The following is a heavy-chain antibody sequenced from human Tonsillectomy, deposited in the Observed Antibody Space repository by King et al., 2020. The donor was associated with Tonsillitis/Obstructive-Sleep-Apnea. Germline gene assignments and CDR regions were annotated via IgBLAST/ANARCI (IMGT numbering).Heavy chain of an antibody. CDR3: ARVLQKADYYDSSPCRGMDV. Sequence: VQLVESGGGVVQPGRSLRLSCAASGFTFSSYAMHWVRQAPGKGLEWVAVISYDGSNKYYADSVKGRFTISRDNSKNTLYLQMNSLRAEDTAVYYCARVLQKADYYDSSPCRGMDVWGQGTTVTVSS. D-gene: IGHD3-22*01. V-gene: IGHV3-30*04. J-gene: IGHJ6*02. CDR2: ISYDGSNK. CDR1: GFTFSSYA.